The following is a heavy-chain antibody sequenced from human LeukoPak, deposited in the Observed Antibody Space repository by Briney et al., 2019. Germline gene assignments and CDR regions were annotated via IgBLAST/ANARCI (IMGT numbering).Heavy chain of an antibody. CDR3: ARDRGIAARKEIGY. CDR2: IYYSGST. CDR1: GGSISSGDYH. D-gene: IGHD6-6*01. Sequence: SETLSLTCTVSGGSISSGDYHWSWIRQPPGKGLEWIGYIYYSGSTYYNPSLKSRVTISVDTSKNQFPLKLSSVTAADTAVYYCARDRGIAARKEIGYWGQGTLVTVSS. J-gene: IGHJ4*02. V-gene: IGHV4-30-4*08.